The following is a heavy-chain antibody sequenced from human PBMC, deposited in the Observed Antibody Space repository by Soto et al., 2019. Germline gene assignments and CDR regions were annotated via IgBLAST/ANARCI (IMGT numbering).Heavy chain of an antibody. J-gene: IGHJ5*02. V-gene: IGHV3-23*01. CDR1: GFTFSSYG. Sequence: PGGSLRLSCAASGFTFSSYGMSWVRQAPGKGLEWVSLISGSGASTYYADSVEGRFTISRDNSKNTLYLHMNSLRAEDTAVYYCAKGVVITTNWFDPWGQGTLVTVPQ. CDR2: ISGSGAST. D-gene: IGHD3-22*01. CDR3: AKGVVITTNWFDP.